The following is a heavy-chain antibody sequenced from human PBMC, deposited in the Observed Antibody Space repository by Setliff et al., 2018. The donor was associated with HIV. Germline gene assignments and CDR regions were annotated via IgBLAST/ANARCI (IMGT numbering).Heavy chain of an antibody. CDR1: GFTFSRYH. Sequence: ASVKVSCKTSGFTFSRYHLHWVRQAPGQGLECMGLINPSGGTTSYAQRFQGRVTMTSDTSTSTAYLELSSLRSEDTAVYYCARVGFSHAHYFLHWGQGTLVTVSS. D-gene: IGHD3-16*01. CDR3: ARVGFSHAHYFLH. J-gene: IGHJ1*01. CDR2: INPSGGTT. V-gene: IGHV1-46*01.